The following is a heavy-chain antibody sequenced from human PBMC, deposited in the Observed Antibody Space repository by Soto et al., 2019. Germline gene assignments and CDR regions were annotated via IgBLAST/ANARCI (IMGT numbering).Heavy chain of an antibody. CDR3: ASLPLAFSYCSGGSCFSG. Sequence: GESLKISCKGSGYSFTSYWISWVRQMPGKGLEWMGRIDPSDSYTKYSPSVQGHVTISADKSISTAYLQWSSLKASDTAMYYCASLPLAFSYCSGGSCFSGWGQGTLVTVSS. V-gene: IGHV5-10-1*01. D-gene: IGHD2-15*01. CDR2: IDPSDSYT. J-gene: IGHJ4*02. CDR1: GYSFTSYW.